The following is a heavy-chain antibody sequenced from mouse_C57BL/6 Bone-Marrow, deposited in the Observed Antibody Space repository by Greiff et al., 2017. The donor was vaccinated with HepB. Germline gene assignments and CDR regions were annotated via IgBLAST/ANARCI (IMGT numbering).Heavy chain of an antibody. CDR2: IWRGGST. J-gene: IGHJ1*03. CDR1: GFSLTSYG. V-gene: IGHV2-5*01. D-gene: IGHD2-3*01. Sequence: VKVEESGPGLVQPSQSLSITCTVSGFSLTSYGLHWVRQSPGKGLEWLGVIWRGGSTDYNAAFMSRLSITKDNSKSQVFFKMNSLQADDTAIYYCAKNDGYSLYFDVWGTGTTVTVSS. CDR3: AKNDGYSLYFDV.